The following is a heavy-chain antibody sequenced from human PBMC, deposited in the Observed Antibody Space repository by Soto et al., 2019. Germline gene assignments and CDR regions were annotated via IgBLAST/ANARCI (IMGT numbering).Heavy chain of an antibody. CDR2: VNPDNGGT. D-gene: IGHD3-3*01. CDR1: GYTFTGNY. CDR3: ARDPRPPSGWLGFWEYGMDV. Sequence: QVHLVQSGAEVKKPGASVKVSCKASGYTFTGNYIHWVRQAPGQGLEWMGWVNPDNGGTTSAQKFQGRVTMTREASVTTAYMELTRLTSDDTAVYYCARDPRPPSGWLGFWEYGMDVWGQGTTVTVSS. J-gene: IGHJ6*02. V-gene: IGHV1-2*02.